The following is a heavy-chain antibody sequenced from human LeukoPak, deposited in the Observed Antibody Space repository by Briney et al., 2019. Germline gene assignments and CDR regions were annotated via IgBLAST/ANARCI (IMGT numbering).Heavy chain of an antibody. CDR3: ARDSNTMVRGVNYYGMDV. J-gene: IGHJ6*02. CDR2: IYYSGST. V-gene: IGHV4-59*01. Sequence: SEILSLTCTVSGGSISSYYWSWIRQPPGKGLEWIGYIYYSGSTNYNPSLKSRVTISVDTSKNQFSLKLSSVTAADTAVYYCARDSNTMVRGVNYYGMDVWGQGTTVTVSS. D-gene: IGHD3-10*01. CDR1: GGSISSYY.